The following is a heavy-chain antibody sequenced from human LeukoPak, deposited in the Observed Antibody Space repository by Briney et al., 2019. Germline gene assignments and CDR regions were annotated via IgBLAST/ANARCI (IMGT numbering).Heavy chain of an antibody. J-gene: IGHJ6*02. D-gene: IGHD3-22*01. CDR2: ISSSSSYI. CDR1: GFTFSSYA. CDR3: ARDTSYDSQPVYGMDV. V-gene: IGHV3-21*01. Sequence: GSLRLSCAASGFTFSSYAMSWVRQAPGKGLEWVSSISSSSSYIYYADSVKGRFTISRDNAKNSLYLQMNSLRAEDTAVYYCARDTSYDSQPVYGMDVWGQGTTVTVSS.